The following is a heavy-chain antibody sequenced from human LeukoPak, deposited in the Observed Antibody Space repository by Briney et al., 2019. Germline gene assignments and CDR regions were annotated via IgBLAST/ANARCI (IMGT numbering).Heavy chain of an antibody. CDR1: GFTFRSYW. J-gene: IGHJ4*02. Sequence: SGGSLRLSCAASGFTFRSYWMHWVRQAPGKGLVWVSRINSDGSSTSYADSVKGRFTISRDNSKNTLYLQMNSLRAEDTAVYYCAKFNPSYYYGSGSYYNAYYFDYWGQGTLVTVSS. V-gene: IGHV3-74*01. CDR3: AKFNPSYYYGSGSYYNAYYFDY. D-gene: IGHD3-10*01. CDR2: INSDGSST.